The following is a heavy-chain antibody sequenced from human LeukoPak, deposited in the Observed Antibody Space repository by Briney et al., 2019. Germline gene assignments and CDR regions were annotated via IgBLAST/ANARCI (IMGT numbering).Heavy chain of an antibody. V-gene: IGHV3-7*01. CDR1: GFTFSSYW. Sequence: GGSLRLSCAASGFTFSSYWMSWVRQAPGKGLEWVANIKQDGSEKYYVDSVKGRFTISRDNAKNSLYLQMNSLRAEDTAVYYCAGGNVDTAMVTGYWGQGTLVTVSS. CDR3: AGGNVDTAMVTGY. CDR2: IKQDGSEK. D-gene: IGHD5-18*01. J-gene: IGHJ4*02.